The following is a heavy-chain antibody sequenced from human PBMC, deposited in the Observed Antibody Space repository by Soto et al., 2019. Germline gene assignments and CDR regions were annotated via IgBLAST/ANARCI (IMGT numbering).Heavy chain of an antibody. V-gene: IGHV3-23*01. CDR2: ISGTASRT. CDR3: AKATATGGGAFDF. D-gene: IGHD2-8*02. J-gene: IGHJ3*01. Sequence: GGSLRRSCAGSGFNPTTTPLSGVRQPPGKGLEWVTPISGTASRTSYVDSVKGRFFISRDNSRNTVYLQMNSLTAGDTALYYCAKATATGGGAFDFCGQGTMVTVSS. CDR1: GFNPTTTP.